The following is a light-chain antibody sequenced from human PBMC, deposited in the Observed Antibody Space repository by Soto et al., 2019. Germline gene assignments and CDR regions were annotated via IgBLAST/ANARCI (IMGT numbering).Light chain of an antibody. CDR2: GAS. Sequence: EIVMTQSPATLSVSPGERATLSCRASHSVSSNLAWYQQKFGQPPRLLIYGASSRATGIPARFSGSGSGTEFTLPITSLQSEDFAVYSCQQYNDWPPQYTFGQGTRLEIK. J-gene: IGKJ2*01. CDR1: HSVSSN. CDR3: QQYNDWPPQYT. V-gene: IGKV3-15*01.